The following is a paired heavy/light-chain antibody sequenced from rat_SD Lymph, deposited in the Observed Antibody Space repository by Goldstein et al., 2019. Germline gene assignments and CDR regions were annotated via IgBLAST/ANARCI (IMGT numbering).Light chain of an antibody. CDR3: QQSRNLPFT. V-gene: IGKV3S1*01. J-gene: IGKJ4*01. CDR2: LAS. Sequence: DIVLTQSPALAVSLGQRATISCKTNQNVDYYGNSYMHWYQQKPGQQPKLLIYLASNLASGIPARFSGRGSGTDFTLTIDPVEADDTATYYCQQSRNLPFTFGSGTKLEIK. CDR1: QNVDYYGNSY.
Heavy chain of an antibody. CDR1: GFTFSSYG. Sequence: AVQLVESGGGLVQPGKSLKLSCSASGFTFSSYGMHWIRQAPGKGLDWVAYISSSSGTVYADAVKERFTISRDNAKNTLYLQLNSLKSEDTAIYYCAREDYRGWFAYWGQGTLVTVSS. D-gene: IGHD1-1*01. CDR3: AREDYRGWFAY. V-gene: IGHV5-62*01. J-gene: IGHJ3*01. CDR2: ISSSSGT.